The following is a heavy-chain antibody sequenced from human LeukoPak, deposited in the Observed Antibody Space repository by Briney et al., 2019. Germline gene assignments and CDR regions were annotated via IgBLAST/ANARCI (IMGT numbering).Heavy chain of an antibody. J-gene: IGHJ4*02. CDR1: GFTFSSYG. CDR3: ARGTYNSAGTFDY. Sequence: GGSLRLSCAASGFTFSSYGMHWVRQAPGKGLEWVAVIWYDGSSEYYADSVKGRFTISRDNAKNSLYLQMNSLRVEDTAVYYCARGTYNSAGTFDYWGQGTLVTVSS. V-gene: IGHV3-33*01. D-gene: IGHD2-15*01. CDR2: IWYDGSSE.